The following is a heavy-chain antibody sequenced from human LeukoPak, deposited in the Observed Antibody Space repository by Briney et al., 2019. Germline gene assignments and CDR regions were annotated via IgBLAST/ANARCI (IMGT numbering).Heavy chain of an antibody. CDR3: ARGQTGGYVDYFDY. Sequence: SETLSLTCSVSGGSISTYYWSWIRQPPGGGLEWIGYIYYSGSTNYNPSLKRRVTLSVDTSKNQFSLKLSSVTAADTAVYYCARGQTGGYVDYFDYWGQGTLVTVSS. CDR2: IYYSGST. V-gene: IGHV4-59*01. J-gene: IGHJ4*02. D-gene: IGHD5-12*01. CDR1: GGSISTYY.